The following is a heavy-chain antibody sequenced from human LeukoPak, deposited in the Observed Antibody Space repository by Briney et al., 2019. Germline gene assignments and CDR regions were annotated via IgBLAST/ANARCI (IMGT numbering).Heavy chain of an antibody. CDR2: IYYSGST. V-gene: IGHV4-61*08. D-gene: IGHD2-15*01. Sequence: PSETLSLTCTVSGGSISSGGFHWSWIRQHPGKGLEWIGDIYYSGSTNYNPSLKSRVTISVDTSKNQFSLKLSSVTAADTAVYYCARTLGSSSVDCSGGSCLFIYWFDPWGQGTLVTVSS. CDR3: ARTLGSSSVDCSGGSCLFIYWFDP. J-gene: IGHJ5*02. CDR1: GGSISSGGFH.